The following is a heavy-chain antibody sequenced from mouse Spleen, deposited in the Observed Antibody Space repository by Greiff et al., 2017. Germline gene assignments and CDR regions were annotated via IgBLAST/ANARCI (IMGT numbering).Heavy chain of an antibody. CDR1: GFSLTSYA. CDR3: ARKGYGNYLYYFDY. D-gene: IGHD2-10*02. J-gene: IGHJ2*01. Sequence: VQMVESGPGLVAPSQSLSITCTVSGFSLTSYAISWVRQPPGKGLEWLGVIWTGGGTNYNSALKSRLSISKDNSKSQVFLKMNSLQTDDTARYYCARKGYGNYLYYFDYWGQGTTLTVSS. CDR2: IWTGGGT. V-gene: IGHV2-9-1*01.